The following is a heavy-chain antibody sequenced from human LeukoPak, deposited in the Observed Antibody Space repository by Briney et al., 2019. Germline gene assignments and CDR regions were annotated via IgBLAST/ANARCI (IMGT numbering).Heavy chain of an antibody. Sequence: ASVKVSCKASGYTFTSYDINWVRQATGQGLEWMGWMNPNSGNTGYAQKFQGRVTITRNTSISTAYMELSSLRSEDTAVYYCARSSGYSYDNWFDPWGQGTLVTVSS. CDR2: MNPNSGNT. V-gene: IGHV1-8*03. CDR1: GYTFTSYD. D-gene: IGHD5-18*01. CDR3: ARSSGYSYDNWFDP. J-gene: IGHJ5*02.